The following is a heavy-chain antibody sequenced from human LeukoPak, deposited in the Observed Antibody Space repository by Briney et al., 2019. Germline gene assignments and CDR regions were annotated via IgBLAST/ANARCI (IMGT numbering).Heavy chain of an antibody. J-gene: IGHJ4*02. D-gene: IGHD5-12*01. Sequence: GGSLRLSCAASGFTFSSYAMHWVRQAPGKGLEWVAVISYDGSNKYYADSVKGRFTISRDNSKNTLYLQMNSLRAEDTAVYYCAREGGYGGVFDYWGQGTLVTVSS. V-gene: IGHV3-30-3*01. CDR1: GFTFSSYA. CDR2: ISYDGSNK. CDR3: AREGGYGGVFDY.